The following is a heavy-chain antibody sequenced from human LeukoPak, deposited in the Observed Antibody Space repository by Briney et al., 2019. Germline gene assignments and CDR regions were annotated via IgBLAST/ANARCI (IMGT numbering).Heavy chain of an antibody. D-gene: IGHD6-13*01. CDR2: ISYDGSNK. V-gene: IGHV3-30*03. CDR1: GFTFSSYG. Sequence: GGSLRLSCAASGFTFSSYGMHWVRQAPGKGLEWVAVISYDGSNKYYADSAKGRFTISRDNSKNTLYLQMNSLRAEDTAVYYCVHSSSWHYFDYWGQGTLVTVSS. J-gene: IGHJ4*02. CDR3: VHSSSWHYFDY.